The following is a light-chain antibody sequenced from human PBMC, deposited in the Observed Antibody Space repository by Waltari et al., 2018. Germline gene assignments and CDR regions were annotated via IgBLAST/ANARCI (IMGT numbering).Light chain of an antibody. CDR3: CSYASTHTRL. CDR2: EGT. Sequence: QSALTQPASVSGSPGQSITISCTGTSSDVGSSNLVSWYQHHPGKAPQLMIYEGTKRPSGVSNRFSASPAGNTASLTISGLQAEDEADDHWCSYASTHTRLFGGVTKLTVL. J-gene: IGLJ2*01. V-gene: IGLV2-23*01. CDR1: SSDVGSSNL.